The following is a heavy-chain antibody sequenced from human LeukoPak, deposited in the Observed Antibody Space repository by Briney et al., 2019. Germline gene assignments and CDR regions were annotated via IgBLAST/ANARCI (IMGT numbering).Heavy chain of an antibody. V-gene: IGHV4-39*07. J-gene: IGHJ6*03. CDR3: ARSMGYCSGGSCYSTSYYFYMDV. Sequence: PSETLSLTCTVSGGSISSSSYYRGWIRQPPGKGLEWIGSLYYSGSTYYNPSLKSRVTISVDTSKNQFSLKLSSVTAADTAVYYCARSMGYCSGGSCYSTSYYFYMDVWGKGTTVTVSS. D-gene: IGHD2-15*01. CDR1: GGSISSSSYY. CDR2: LYYSGST.